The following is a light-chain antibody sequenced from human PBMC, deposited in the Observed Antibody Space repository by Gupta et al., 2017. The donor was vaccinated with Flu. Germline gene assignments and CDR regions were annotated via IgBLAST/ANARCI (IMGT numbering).Light chain of an antibody. CDR2: DAS. V-gene: IGKV1-39*01. CDR3: QQSYTAPYT. J-gene: IGKJ2*01. CDR1: QSMSHF. Sequence: DIQMTQSPSSLSASIGDRVTITCRASQSMSHFLNWYQQKPGTAPKLLIYDASSLQSGIQSRFSGSGSETDFTLTISSLQPEDFATYYCQQSYTAPYTFGQGTKVEIK.